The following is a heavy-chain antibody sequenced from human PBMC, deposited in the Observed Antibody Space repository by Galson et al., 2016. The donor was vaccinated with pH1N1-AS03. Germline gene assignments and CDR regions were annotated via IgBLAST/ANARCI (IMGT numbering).Heavy chain of an antibody. Sequence: SVKVSCKASGGTFSINAISWVRQAPGQGPEWMGGISPLLRTALYAQKWQGRVRITADESTNTAYMELSSLRSEETAVYYCATLYTDDLDYWGQGTLVIVSS. CDR2: ISPLLRTA. D-gene: IGHD3-16*01. V-gene: IGHV1-69*13. CDR1: GGTFSINA. CDR3: ATLYTDDLDY. J-gene: IGHJ4*02.